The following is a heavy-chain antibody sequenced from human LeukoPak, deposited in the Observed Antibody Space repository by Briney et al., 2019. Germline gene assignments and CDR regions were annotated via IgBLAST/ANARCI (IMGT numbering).Heavy chain of an antibody. J-gene: IGHJ3*02. D-gene: IGHD3-22*01. V-gene: IGHV4-39*07. CDR1: GGSISSSSLY. CDR2: IYYSGRT. Sequence: SETLSLTCAVSGGSISSSSLYRGWIRQPPGKGLEWIGSIYYSGRTYYNPSLKSRVTISIDTSKNQFSLKLSSVTAADTAVYYCATDSWYRDAFDIWGQGTMVTVSS. CDR3: ATDSWYRDAFDI.